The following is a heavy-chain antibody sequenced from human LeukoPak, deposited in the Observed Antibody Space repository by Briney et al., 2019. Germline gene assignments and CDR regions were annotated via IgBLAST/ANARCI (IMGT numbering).Heavy chain of an antibody. V-gene: IGHV3-9*01. Sequence: GGSLRLSCAASGFTFDDYAMHWVRQAPGKGLEWVSGISWNSGSIGYADSVKGRFTISRDNAKNSLYLQMNSLRAEDTALYYCAKDYSSGWSTFDYWGQGTLVTVSS. J-gene: IGHJ4*02. CDR3: AKDYSSGWSTFDY. CDR1: GFTFDDYA. CDR2: ISWNSGSI. D-gene: IGHD6-19*01.